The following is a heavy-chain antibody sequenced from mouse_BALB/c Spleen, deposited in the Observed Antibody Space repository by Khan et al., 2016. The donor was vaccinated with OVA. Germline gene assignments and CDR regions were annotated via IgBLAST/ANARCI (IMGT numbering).Heavy chain of an antibody. J-gene: IGHJ2*01. V-gene: IGHV1-69*02. CDR3: KRRGQDFFDY. Sequence: QVQLQQPGAELVRPGASVMLSCKASGYTFTSYWINWVKQRPGQGLEWIGNIYPSDSYTNYNQEFKGKATLTVDKSSSTAYMQLSSPTSEDSAVXYRKRRGQDFFDYWGQGTTLTVSS. D-gene: IGHD6-1*01. CDR2: IYPSDSYT. CDR1: GYTFTSYW.